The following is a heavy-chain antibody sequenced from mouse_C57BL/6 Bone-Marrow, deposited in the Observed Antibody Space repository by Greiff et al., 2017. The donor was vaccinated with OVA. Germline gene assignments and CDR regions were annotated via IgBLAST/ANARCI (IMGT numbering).Heavy chain of an antibody. J-gene: IGHJ3*01. CDR1: GYSFTGYY. CDR2: INPSTGGT. CDR3: AREGDYGWFAY. V-gene: IGHV1-42*01. Sequence: VQLKESGPELVKPGASVKISCKASGYSFTGYYMNWVKQSPEKSLEWIGEINPSTGGTTYNQKFKAKATLTVDKSSSTAYMQLKSLTSEDSAVYYCAREGDYGWFAYWGQGTLVTVSA. D-gene: IGHD2-4*01.